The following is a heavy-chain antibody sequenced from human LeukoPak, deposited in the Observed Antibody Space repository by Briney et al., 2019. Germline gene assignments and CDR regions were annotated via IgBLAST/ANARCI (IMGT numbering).Heavy chain of an antibody. CDR1: GYTFTGYY. CDR3: ARGALLLWFGESNDY. V-gene: IGHV1-2*02. CDR2: INPNSGGT. Sequence: ASVKVSFKASGYTFTGYYMHWVRQPPGQGLEWMGWINPNSGGTNYAQKFQSRVTMTRDTSNSTAYMELSRLRSDDTAVYYCARGALLLWFGESNDYWGQGTLVTVSS. J-gene: IGHJ4*02. D-gene: IGHD3-10*01.